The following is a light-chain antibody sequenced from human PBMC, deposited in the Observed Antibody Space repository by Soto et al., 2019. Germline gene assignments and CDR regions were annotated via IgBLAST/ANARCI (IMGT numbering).Light chain of an antibody. CDR2: DVS. CDR1: SNDIGSYNY. CDR3: HSYQL. Sequence: QSALTQPASLSRSPGQSITISCTGSSNDIGSYNYVSWYQQHPGKAPKLIIFDVSNRPSGVSNRFSGSRSGNTASLTISQLQTEDEADYFCHSYQLIGGGTKVTVL. J-gene: IGLJ2*01. V-gene: IGLV2-14*03.